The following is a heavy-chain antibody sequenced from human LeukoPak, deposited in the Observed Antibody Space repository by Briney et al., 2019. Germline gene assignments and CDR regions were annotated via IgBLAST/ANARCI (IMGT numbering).Heavy chain of an antibody. CDR1: GGTFSSYA. CDR3: ARAWWFGELLWGAFDI. J-gene: IGHJ3*02. V-gene: IGHV1-69*13. CDR2: IIPIFGTA. D-gene: IGHD3-10*01. Sequence: SVKVSCKASGGTFSSYAISWVRQAPGQGLEWMGGIIPIFGTANYAQKFQGRVTITADESTSTAYMELSGLRSEDTAVYYCARAWWFGELLWGAFDIWGQGTMVTVSS.